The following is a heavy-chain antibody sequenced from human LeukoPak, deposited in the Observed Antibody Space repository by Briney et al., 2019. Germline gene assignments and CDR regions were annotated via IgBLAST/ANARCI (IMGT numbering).Heavy chain of an antibody. Sequence: ASVTVSCKASGGTFSSYAISWVRQAPGQGLEWMGWISAYNGNTNYAQKLQGRVTMTTDTSTSTAYMELRSLRSDDTAVYYCARDTVVFGVPTPRGNWFDPWGQGTLVTVSS. CDR2: ISAYNGNT. D-gene: IGHD2-15*01. CDR1: GGTFSSYA. CDR3: ARDTVVFGVPTPRGNWFDP. V-gene: IGHV1-18*01. J-gene: IGHJ5*02.